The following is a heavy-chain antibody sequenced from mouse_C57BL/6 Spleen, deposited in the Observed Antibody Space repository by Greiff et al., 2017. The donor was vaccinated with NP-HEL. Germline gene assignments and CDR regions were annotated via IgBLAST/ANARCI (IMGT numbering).Heavy chain of an antibody. CDR1: GYTFTSYW. CDR3: ARRGTTRVFAY. V-gene: IGHV1-50*01. CDR2: IDPSDSYT. J-gene: IGHJ3*01. D-gene: IGHD1-1*01. Sequence: VQLQQPGAELVKPGASVKLSCKASGYTFTSYWMQWVKQRPGQGLEWIGEIDPSDSYTNYNPKFKGKATLTVDTSSSTAYMQRSSLTSEDSAVYYCARRGTTRVFAYWGQGTLVTVSA.